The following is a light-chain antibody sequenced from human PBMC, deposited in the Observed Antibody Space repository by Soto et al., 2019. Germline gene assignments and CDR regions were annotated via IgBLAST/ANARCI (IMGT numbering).Light chain of an antibody. Sequence: DIQMTQSPSSLSASVGDRVTITCRTSQSMTTYVNWYQQKPGKAPKLLIYAASTLQTGVPSRFSGSGSGTAFTLTINSLQPEDFATYYCQQSYYTPLTFGGGTKGDIK. CDR3: QQSYYTPLT. CDR1: QSMTTY. CDR2: AAS. J-gene: IGKJ4*01. V-gene: IGKV1-39*01.